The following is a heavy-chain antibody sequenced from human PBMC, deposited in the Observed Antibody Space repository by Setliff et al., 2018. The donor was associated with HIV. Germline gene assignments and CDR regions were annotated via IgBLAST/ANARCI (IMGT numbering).Heavy chain of an antibody. V-gene: IGHV3-30*04. D-gene: IGHD6-13*01. CDR2: ISYDGNSQ. J-gene: IGHJ6*02. CDR3: ARDCRVGWVFTYGMDV. Sequence: HPGGSLRLSCAASGFTFSYYTMHWIRQTPDNGLEWVAVISYDGNSQYYADSVKGRFTLSRDNSKNTLFLQMNSLRPEDTAVYYCARDCRVGWVFTYGMDVWGQGTLVTVSS. CDR1: GFTFSYYT.